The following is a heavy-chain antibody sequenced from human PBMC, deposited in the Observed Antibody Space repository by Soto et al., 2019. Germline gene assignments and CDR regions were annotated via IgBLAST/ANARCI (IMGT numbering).Heavy chain of an antibody. J-gene: IGHJ4*02. CDR1: GFTARIFD. CDR2: IGTAGDT. V-gene: IGHV3-13*01. CDR3: AKSQEIGTHFFDS. Sequence: GRCMTPSCEASGFTARIFDVHWARPPTRKGLGWVSSIGTAGDTSTAVTSKGRFTISRDNAKNPSTLQMKSLRVGAMAVYFCAKSQEIGTHFFDSWGQGTQVTVSS. D-gene: IGHD1-26*01.